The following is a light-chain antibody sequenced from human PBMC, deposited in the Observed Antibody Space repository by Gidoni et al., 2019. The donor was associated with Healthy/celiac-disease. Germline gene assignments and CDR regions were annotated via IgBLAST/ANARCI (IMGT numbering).Light chain of an antibody. Sequence: DIVMTQSPDSLAVSLGARATINCKSSQSVLYSSNNKTYLAWYQQKPGQPPKLLIYWASTRESGVPDRFSGSGSGTDFTLTISSLQAEDVPVYYCQQYYSTPYTFXQXTKLEIK. CDR2: WAS. CDR1: QSVLYSSNNKTY. V-gene: IGKV4-1*01. CDR3: QQYYSTPYT. J-gene: IGKJ2*01.